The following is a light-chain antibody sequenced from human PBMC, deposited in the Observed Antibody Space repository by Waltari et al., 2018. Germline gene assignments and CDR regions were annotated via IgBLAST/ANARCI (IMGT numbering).Light chain of an antibody. Sequence: QSALTQPASVSGSPGQSITLSCSGANRDVGIYNSVSWYQQHPGLAPKLLISDVSDRPSGVSDRFSGSKSGNTAFLIISGLQAEDESDYYCCSYTARDTLVFGGGTKVTVL. CDR3: CSYTARDTLV. J-gene: IGLJ3*02. V-gene: IGLV2-14*03. CDR1: NRDVGIYNS. CDR2: DVS.